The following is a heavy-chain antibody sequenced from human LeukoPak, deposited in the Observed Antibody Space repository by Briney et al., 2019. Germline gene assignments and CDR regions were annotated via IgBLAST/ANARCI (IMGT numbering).Heavy chain of an antibody. CDR2: ISSNGGST. CDR1: GFTFSSYA. CDR3: TTSPVPGIDY. Sequence: GGSLRLSCAASGFTFSSYAMHWVRQAPGKGLEYVSAISSNGGSTYYANSVKGRFTISRDNSKNTLYLQMGSLRAEDMAVYYCTTSPVPGIDYWGQGIQVTVSS. J-gene: IGHJ4*02. V-gene: IGHV3-64*01. D-gene: IGHD6-19*01.